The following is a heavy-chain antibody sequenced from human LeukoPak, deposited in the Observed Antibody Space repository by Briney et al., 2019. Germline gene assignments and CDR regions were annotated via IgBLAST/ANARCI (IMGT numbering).Heavy chain of an antibody. D-gene: IGHD2-15*01. CDR3: ARESPHCSGVSCFFDY. V-gene: IGHV3-48*03. CDR1: GFTFSGYV. Sequence: GGSLRLSCAASGFTFSGYVMNWVRQAPGEGLEWVPSITSSGRTRYYADSVKGRFTLSRDNGKNSLYLQMNSLRAEDTAIYYCARESPHCSGVSCFFDYWGQGTLVTVSS. J-gene: IGHJ4*02. CDR2: ITSSGRTR.